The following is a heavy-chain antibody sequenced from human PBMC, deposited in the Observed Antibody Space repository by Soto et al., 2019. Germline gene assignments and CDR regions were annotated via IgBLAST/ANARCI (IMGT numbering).Heavy chain of an antibody. CDR2: IYYSGST. Sequence: PSETLSLTCTVSGGSISSGGYYWSWIRQHPGKGLEWIGYIYYSGSTYYNPSLKSRVTISVDTSKNQFSLKLSSVAAADTAVYYCARGPGIAGSRRGKFDYWGQGTLVTGSS. V-gene: IGHV4-31*03. CDR1: GGSISSGGYY. CDR3: ARGPGIAGSRRGKFDY. J-gene: IGHJ4*02. D-gene: IGHD6-13*01.